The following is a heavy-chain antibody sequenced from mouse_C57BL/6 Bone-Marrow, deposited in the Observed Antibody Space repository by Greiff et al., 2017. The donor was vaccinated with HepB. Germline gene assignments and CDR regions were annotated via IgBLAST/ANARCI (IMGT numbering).Heavy chain of an antibody. Sequence: QVQLQQPGAELVRPGASVKLSCKASGYNFTSYCMHWVKQRPGQGLEWIGMIHPKSGDTKYASKFKGKATMTVDTSSSTAYLQLSSLTSEDSAVYYCTRHYDSSPYYFDYWGQGTTVTVSS. V-gene: IGHV1-64*01. CDR2: IHPKSGDT. CDR3: TRHYDSSPYYFDY. D-gene: IGHD1-1*01. CDR1: GYNFTSYC. J-gene: IGHJ2*01.